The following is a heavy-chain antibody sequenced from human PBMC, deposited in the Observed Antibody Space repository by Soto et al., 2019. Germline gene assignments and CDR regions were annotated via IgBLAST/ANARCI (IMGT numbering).Heavy chain of an antibody. J-gene: IGHJ6*02. CDR1: GYTFTSYY. CDR2: INPSGGST. CDR3: ATPGLIAGAGTDYSYGMDV. D-gene: IGHD6-19*01. V-gene: IGHV1-46*03. Sequence: QVQLVQSGAEVKKPGASVKVSCKASGYTFTSYYMHWVRQAPGQGLEWMGIINPSGGSTSYAQKFQGRVPMTRATSTRTVYMELSSLGSEDTAVYYGATPGLIAGAGTDYSYGMDVLGQGTTVTVS.